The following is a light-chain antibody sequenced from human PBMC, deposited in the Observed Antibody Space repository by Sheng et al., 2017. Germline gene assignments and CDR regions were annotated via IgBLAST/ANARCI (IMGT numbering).Light chain of an antibody. V-gene: IGKV3-15*01. J-gene: IGKJ1*01. Sequence: EIVMTQSPATLSVSPGERATLSCRASQSVNNNLAWYQQKAGQAPRLLIYDASTRATDIPARFSASGSGTEFTLTISSLQSEDFAVYYCQQYNNWPPWTFGQGTKVEIK. CDR2: DAS. CDR3: QQYNNWPPWT. CDR1: QSVNNN.